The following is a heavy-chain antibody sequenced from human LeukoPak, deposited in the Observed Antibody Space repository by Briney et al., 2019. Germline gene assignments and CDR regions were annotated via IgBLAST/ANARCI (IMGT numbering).Heavy chain of an antibody. J-gene: IGHJ2*01. CDR1: GGAISSYY. D-gene: IGHD1-1*01. Sequence: SQTLSLTRTVSGGAISSYYSSWIREPPRKGLWWSGYIYYIGSTNYNPSLKSRVTISVDTSKNQFSLKLSSVTAADTAVYYCARTTAFSNWYFDLWGRGTLVTVSS. V-gene: IGHV4-59*01. CDR3: ARTTAFSNWYFDL. CDR2: IYYIGST.